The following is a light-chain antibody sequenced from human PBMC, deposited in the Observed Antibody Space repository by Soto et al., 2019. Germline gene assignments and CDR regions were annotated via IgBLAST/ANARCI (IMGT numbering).Light chain of an antibody. Sequence: DIQMTQSPSSLSASVEDRVTITCRASQSIRSWLAWYQQKPGKAPKLLIYDAYSLESGVPSRFSGRRSGTEFTLTIAGLQPEDFATYYCQQYESYSPLTFGGGTKVDIK. CDR3: QQYESYSPLT. CDR2: DAY. CDR1: QSIRSW. V-gene: IGKV1-5*01. J-gene: IGKJ4*01.